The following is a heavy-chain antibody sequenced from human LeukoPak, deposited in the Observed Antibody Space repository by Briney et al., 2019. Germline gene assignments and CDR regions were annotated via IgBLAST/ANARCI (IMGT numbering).Heavy chain of an antibody. V-gene: IGHV3-30*03. CDR2: ISTDGSGK. CDR3: TTGWITIFGAVIDFFHY. J-gene: IGHJ4*02. D-gene: IGHD3-3*01. Sequence: PGGSLRLSYAASGFTFSNYGLHWVRQAPGKGLEWVALISTDGSGKNYADSVKGRFTISRDNSKNTLYLQMNSLKPEDTAVYYCTTGWITIFGAVIDFFHYWGQGTVVTVSS. CDR1: GFTFSNYG.